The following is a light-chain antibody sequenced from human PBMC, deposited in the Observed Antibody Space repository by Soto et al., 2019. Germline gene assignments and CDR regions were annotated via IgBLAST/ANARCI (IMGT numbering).Light chain of an antibody. CDR3: QQSYSTPFT. Sequence: DVQMTQSPSSLSTSVGDRVTITCRASQRINNYLNWYQQKPGKAPKLLIYAASSLQSGVPSRFSGSGSGTDFTLTISSLQPEDFATYSCQQSYSTPFTFGPGTKVDIK. CDR1: QRINNY. CDR2: AAS. J-gene: IGKJ3*01. V-gene: IGKV1-39*01.